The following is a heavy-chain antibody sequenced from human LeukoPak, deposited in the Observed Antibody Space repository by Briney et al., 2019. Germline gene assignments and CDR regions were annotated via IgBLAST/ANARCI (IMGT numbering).Heavy chain of an antibody. CDR3: ATGASGSYLRSGPGDY. V-gene: IGHV1-24*01. Sequence: ASVKVSCKVSGYTPTELSMHWVRQAPGKGLEWMGGFDPEDGETIYAQKFQGRVTMTEDTSTDTAYMELSSLRSEDTAVYYCATGASGSYLRSGPGDYWGQGTLVTVSS. J-gene: IGHJ4*02. D-gene: IGHD1-26*01. CDR1: GYTPTELS. CDR2: FDPEDGET.